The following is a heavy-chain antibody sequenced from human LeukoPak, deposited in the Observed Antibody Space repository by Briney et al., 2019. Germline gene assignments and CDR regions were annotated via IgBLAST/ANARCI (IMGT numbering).Heavy chain of an antibody. CDR1: GFTFSSYA. CDR2: ISYDGSSK. J-gene: IGHJ4*02. V-gene: IGHV3-30*04. Sequence: GRSLRLSCAASGFTFSSYAMHWVRQAPGKGLEWVAVISYDGSSKYYVDSVKGRFTFSRDNSKNTLYLQMNSLRPEDTAVYYCARQPGVNPYYFDYWGQGTLVIVSS. D-gene: IGHD7-27*01. CDR3: ARQPGVNPYYFDY.